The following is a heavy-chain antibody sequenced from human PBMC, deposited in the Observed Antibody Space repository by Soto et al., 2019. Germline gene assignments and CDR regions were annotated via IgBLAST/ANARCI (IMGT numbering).Heavy chain of an antibody. V-gene: IGHV5-51*01. J-gene: IGHJ4*02. CDR3: ATQGYCSNTACYTVDS. Sequence: GESLKISCRGSGYSFTSYWIGWVRQMPGKGLEWMGIIYPGDSNTRYSPSFQGQVTISDDKSISSADLQWSSLKASDTAMYYCATQGYCSNTACYTVDSWGQGTPVPVYS. CDR1: GYSFTSYW. CDR2: IYPGDSNT. D-gene: IGHD2-2*02.